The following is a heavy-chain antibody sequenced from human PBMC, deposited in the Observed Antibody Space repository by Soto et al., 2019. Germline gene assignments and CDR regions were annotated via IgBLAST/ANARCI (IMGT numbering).Heavy chain of an antibody. CDR2: IDGSGGTT. CDR3: AKNSGWFNT. D-gene: IGHD3-10*01. J-gene: IGHJ5*02. CDR1: GFPFSSTD. Sequence: TVGSLRLSCAASGFPFSSTDMTWVRQAPGKGLDWVSTIDGSGGTTYYADSVKGRFTISRDNSMNTVYLQMNSLRADDTALYYCAKNSGWFNTWGQGALVTVS. V-gene: IGHV3-23*01.